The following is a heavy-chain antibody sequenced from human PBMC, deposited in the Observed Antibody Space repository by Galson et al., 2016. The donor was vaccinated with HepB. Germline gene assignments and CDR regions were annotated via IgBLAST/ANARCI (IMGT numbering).Heavy chain of an antibody. CDR3: ARDRGIAAGGWFDP. V-gene: IGHV3-21*01. CDR1: GFTFSNYY. D-gene: IGHD6-13*01. CDR2: ISSSSKYI. Sequence: GSLRLSCAASGFTFSNYYMHWVRQAPGKGLEWVSSISSSSKYIYYADSVKGRFTISRANANNSLFLQMNSLRAEDTAVYFCARDRGIAAGGWFDPWGQGTQVTVSS. J-gene: IGHJ5*02.